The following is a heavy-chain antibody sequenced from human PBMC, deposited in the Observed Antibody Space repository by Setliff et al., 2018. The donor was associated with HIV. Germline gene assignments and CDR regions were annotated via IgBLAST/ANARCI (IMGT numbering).Heavy chain of an antibody. Sequence: SETLSLTCTVSGGSISSDDYYWNWIRQPPGKGLEWIGYITYSGSAYYNPSLKSRVTISIDTSNNQISLRLSSVTAADTAVYYCARFHQRGYSYGYTDYWGQGTLVTVSS. V-gene: IGHV4-30-4*08. CDR2: ITYSGSA. CDR3: ARFHQRGYSYGYTDY. J-gene: IGHJ4*02. D-gene: IGHD5-18*01. CDR1: GGSISSDDYY.